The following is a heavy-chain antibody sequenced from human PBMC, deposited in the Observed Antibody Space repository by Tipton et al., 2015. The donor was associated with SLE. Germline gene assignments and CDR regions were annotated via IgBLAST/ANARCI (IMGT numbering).Heavy chain of an antibody. V-gene: IGHV4-61*08. Sequence: TLSLTCTVSGGSISSGGYYWSWIRQHPGKGLEWVGYIYYSGSTNYNPPLKSRVTISVDTSKNQFSLKLSSVTAADTAVYYCARWGRPGGSGWSREYFDLWGRGTLVTVSS. CDR3: ARWGRPGGSGWSREYFDL. D-gene: IGHD6-19*01. J-gene: IGHJ2*01. CDR1: GGSISSGGYY. CDR2: IYYSGST.